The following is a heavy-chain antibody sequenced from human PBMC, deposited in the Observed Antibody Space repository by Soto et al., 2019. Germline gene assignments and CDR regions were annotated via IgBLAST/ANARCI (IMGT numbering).Heavy chain of an antibody. V-gene: IGHV4-39*01. CDR2: IYYSGST. CDR3: AVRGAIAVAGTGGEDAFDI. D-gene: IGHD6-19*01. CDR1: GGSISSSSYY. J-gene: IGHJ3*02. Sequence: QLQLQESGPGLVKPSETLSLTCTVSGGSISSSSYYWGWIRQPPGKGLEWIGSIYYSGSTYYNPSLKSRVPVSLDTAINLVSLKLSSVAAADTAVYYFAVRGAIAVAGTGGEDAFDIWCQGTMVTVSS.